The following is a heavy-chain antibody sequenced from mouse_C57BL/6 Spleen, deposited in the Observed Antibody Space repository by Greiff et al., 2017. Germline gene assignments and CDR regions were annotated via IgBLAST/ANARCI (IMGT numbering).Heavy chain of an antibody. D-gene: IGHD2-5*01. CDR1: GYTFTDHT. CDR3: ARKGYSNFYYFDY. CDR2: IYPRDGST. V-gene: IGHV1-78*01. J-gene: IGHJ2*01. Sequence: QVQLKESDAELVKPGASVKISCKVSGYTFTDHTIHWMKQRPEQGLEWIGYIYPRDGSTKYNEKFKGKATLTAYKSSSTAYMQLNSLTSADSAVYFCARKGYSNFYYFDYWGQGTTLTVSS.